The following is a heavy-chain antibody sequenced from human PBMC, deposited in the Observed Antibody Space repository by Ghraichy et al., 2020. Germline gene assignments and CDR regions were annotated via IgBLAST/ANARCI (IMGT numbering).Heavy chain of an antibody. D-gene: IGHD5/OR15-5a*01. J-gene: IGHJ4*02. V-gene: IGHV3-23*01. Sequence: GGSLRLSCAASGFSFSNYAMTWVRQAPGKGLEWVSAISGSGDRTYYADSVKGRFTISRDNPTNTFYVQMSSLRAEDTAVYYCAKVLGTERSTIPDFDHWGQGTLVSFSS. CDR1: GFSFSNYA. CDR2: ISGSGDRT. CDR3: AKVLGTERSTIPDFDH.